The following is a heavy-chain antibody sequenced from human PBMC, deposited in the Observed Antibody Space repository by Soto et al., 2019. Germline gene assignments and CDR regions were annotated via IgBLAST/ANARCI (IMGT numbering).Heavy chain of an antibody. Sequence: EVQLLESGGGLVQPGVSLRLSCAASGFNFSSYAMSWVRQAPGKWLEWVSAISGSGGSTYYADSVKGRFTISRDNSNNTLYLQINTLKAADTAVYYCATDIAVAPAGHDYWGQETLVTVSS. V-gene: IGHV3-23*01. J-gene: IGHJ4*02. CDR1: GFNFSSYA. CDR3: ATDIAVAPAGHDY. D-gene: IGHD6-13*01. CDR2: ISGSGGST.